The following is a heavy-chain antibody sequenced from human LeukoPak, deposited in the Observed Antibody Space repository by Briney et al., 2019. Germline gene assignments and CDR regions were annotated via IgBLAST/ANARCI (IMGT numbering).Heavy chain of an antibody. CDR2: IFYREST. J-gene: IGHJ4*02. CDR3: ARDGPRHVLDY. CDR1: GGSISSGGYY. Sequence: SETLSLTCTVSGGSISSGGYYWSWIRQHPGKGLEWIGYIFYRESTYYNPSLKSRVTISVDTSKNQFSLKPSSVTAADTAVYYCARDGPRHVLDYWGQGTLVTVSS. V-gene: IGHV4-31*03. D-gene: IGHD3-10*02.